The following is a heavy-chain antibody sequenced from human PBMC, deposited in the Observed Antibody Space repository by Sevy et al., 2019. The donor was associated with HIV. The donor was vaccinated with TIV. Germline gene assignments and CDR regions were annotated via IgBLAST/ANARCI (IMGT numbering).Heavy chain of an antibody. J-gene: IGHJ5*02. CDR1: GFTFSDDY. V-gene: IGHV3-11*01. Sequence: GGSLRLSCAASGFTFSDDYMSWIRQAPGKGLEWLLHISSSGSSIYYADSVKGRFTISRDNAKNSLYLQLNSLRAEDTAVYYCARSGRSGGTCAYSWGQGTLVTVSS. CDR3: ARSGRSGGTCAYS. D-gene: IGHD2-15*01. CDR2: ISSSGSSI.